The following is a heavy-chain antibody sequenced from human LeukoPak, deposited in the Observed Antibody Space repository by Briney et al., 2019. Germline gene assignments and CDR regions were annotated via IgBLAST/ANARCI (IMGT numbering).Heavy chain of an antibody. V-gene: IGHV4-59*01. Sequence: SETLSLTCTVSGDSISNYYWSWIRQPPGKGLEWIGYIYYSGSTNYNPSLKRRVTISVDTSRNQFSLKLSSVTAADTAVYYCAKGHYDSWSGFYGIWYWGQGTLVTVSS. J-gene: IGHJ4*02. CDR2: IYYSGST. CDR3: AKGHYDSWSGFYGIWY. D-gene: IGHD3-3*01. CDR1: GDSISNYY.